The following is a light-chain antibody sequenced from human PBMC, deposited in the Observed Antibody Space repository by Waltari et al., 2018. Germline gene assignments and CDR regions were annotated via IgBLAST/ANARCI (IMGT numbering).Light chain of an antibody. CDR1: SSNIGAGYD. V-gene: IGLV1-40*01. J-gene: IGLJ3*02. CDR2: NSF. CDR3: QSYDNRLYGTRV. Sequence: QSVLTQPPSVSGAPGHRVTISCTGSSSNIGAGYDVHWYQRLPGAAPKLLIYNSFTRPSGVPDRFSCSRSGMSASLAITGLQAEDEADYYCQSYDNRLYGTRVFGGGTKLTVL.